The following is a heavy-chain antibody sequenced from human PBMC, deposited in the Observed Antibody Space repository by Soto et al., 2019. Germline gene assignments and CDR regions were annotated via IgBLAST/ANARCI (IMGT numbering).Heavy chain of an antibody. V-gene: IGHV3-30*18. D-gene: IGHD3-22*01. CDR2: ISYDGSNK. CDR3: AKGSNYYDSSGCIGY. Sequence: PGGSLRLSCAASGFTFSSYGMHWVRQAPGKGLEWVAVISYDGSNKYYADSVKGRFTISRDNSKNTLYLQMNSLRAEDTAVYYCAKGSNYYDSSGCIGYWGQGTLVTVSS. J-gene: IGHJ4*02. CDR1: GFTFSSYG.